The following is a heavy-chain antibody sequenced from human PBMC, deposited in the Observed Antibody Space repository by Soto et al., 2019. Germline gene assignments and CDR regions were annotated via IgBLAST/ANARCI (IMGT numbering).Heavy chain of an antibody. CDR2: ISHDGDNE. Sequence: QLVESGGDVVQPGRSLRLSCAASGFTFSNYGIHWVRQAPGKGLEWVAVISHDGDNEYYADSVKGRFTVSSDNSKKTVYLQMNSLRAEDTAMYDCAKVEPSISILWCFDHWGPGTLVTVSS. D-gene: IGHD2-21*01. CDR1: GFTFSNYG. V-gene: IGHV3-30*18. J-gene: IGHJ4*02. CDR3: AKVEPSISILWCFDH.